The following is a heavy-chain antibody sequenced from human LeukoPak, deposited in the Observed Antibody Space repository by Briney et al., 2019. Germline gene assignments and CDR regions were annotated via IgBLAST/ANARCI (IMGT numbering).Heavy chain of an antibody. D-gene: IGHD3-10*01. V-gene: IGHV3-23*01. J-gene: IGHJ3*02. CDR1: GFTFSSYG. Sequence: QSGGSLRLSCAASGFTFSSYGMSWVRQAPGKGLEWVSAISGSGGSTYYADSVKGRFTISRDNSKNTLYLQMNSLRAEDTAVYYCARDITMVRGVRFVDAFDIRGQGTMVTVSS. CDR3: ARDITMVRGVRFVDAFDI. CDR2: ISGSGGST.